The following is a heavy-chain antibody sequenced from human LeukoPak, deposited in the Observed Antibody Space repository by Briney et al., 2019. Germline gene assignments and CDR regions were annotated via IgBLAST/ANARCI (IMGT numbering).Heavy chain of an antibody. V-gene: IGHV3-33*06. J-gene: IGHJ5*02. CDR3: AKDTTITMVRPLFDP. Sequence: GRSLRLSCAASGFTFSSYGMHWVRQAPGKGLEWVAVIWYDGSNKYYADSVKGRFTISRDNSKNTLYLQMNSLRAEDTAVYYCAKDTTITMVRPLFDPWGQGTLVTVSS. D-gene: IGHD3-10*01. CDR2: IWYDGSNK. CDR1: GFTFSSYG.